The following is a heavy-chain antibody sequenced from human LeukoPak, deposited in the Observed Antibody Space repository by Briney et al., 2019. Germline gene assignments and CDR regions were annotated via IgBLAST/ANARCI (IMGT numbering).Heavy chain of an antibody. V-gene: IGHV3-21*01. Sequence: GGSLRLSCAPSGFTFSSYSMNWVRQAPGKGLEWVSSISSSSSYIYYADSVKGRFTISRDNAKNSLYLQMNSLRAEDTAVYYCARGISSAAGIYFDYWGQGTLVTVSS. D-gene: IGHD6-13*01. J-gene: IGHJ4*02. CDR2: ISSSSSYI. CDR3: ARGISSAAGIYFDY. CDR1: GFTFSSYS.